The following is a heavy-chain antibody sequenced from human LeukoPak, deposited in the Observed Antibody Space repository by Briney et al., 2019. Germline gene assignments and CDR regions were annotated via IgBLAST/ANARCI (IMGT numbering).Heavy chain of an antibody. CDR3: ASGGYSYFDY. CDR2: IKQDGSEK. CDR1: EFTFPMYW. Sequence: GGSLRLSCAASEFTFPMYWMTWVRQAPGKGLEWVADIKQDGSEKYYVDSVKGRFTISRQNAKNSLFLQMNSLRAEDTAVYYCASGGYSYFDYWGQGTLVTVSS. V-gene: IGHV3-7*01. J-gene: IGHJ4*02. D-gene: IGHD5-18*01.